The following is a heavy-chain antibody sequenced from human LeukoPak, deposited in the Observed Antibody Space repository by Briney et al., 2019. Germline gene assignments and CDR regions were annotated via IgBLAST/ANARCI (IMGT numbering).Heavy chain of an antibody. CDR3: ARQRGYDSGGTGSFDS. V-gene: IGHV4-31*03. CDR2: IYSTGST. Sequence: SETLSLTCRVSGGSIGGAGSYWTWIRQQPGKDLDWIGYIYSTGSTSFNPSLRSRVSMSVDTSENQFSLRLSSVTAADRGVYFCARQRGYDSGGTGSFDSWGQGIPVTVSS. D-gene: IGHD6-19*01. CDR1: GGSIGGAGSY. J-gene: IGHJ4*02.